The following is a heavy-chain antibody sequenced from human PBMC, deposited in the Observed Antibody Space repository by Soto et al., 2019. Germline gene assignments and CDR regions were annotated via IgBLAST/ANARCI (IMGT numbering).Heavy chain of an antibody. Sequence: PGGSLRLSCAASGFTVSSNYMSGVRQAPGKGLEWVSVIYSGGSTYYADSVKGRFTISRDNSRNTLYLQMNSLRAEDTAVYYCAREGGTYHYAPSGYHFWGQAPLLTVSS. CDR2: IYSGGST. J-gene: IGHJ4*02. D-gene: IGHD3-22*01. CDR1: GFTVSSNY. CDR3: AREGGTYHYAPSGYHF. V-gene: IGHV3-66*01.